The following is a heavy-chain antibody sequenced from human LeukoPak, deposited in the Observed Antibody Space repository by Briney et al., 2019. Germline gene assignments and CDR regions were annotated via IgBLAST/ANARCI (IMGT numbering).Heavy chain of an antibody. CDR1: GFTFGSYA. CDR2: ISYDGSNK. D-gene: IGHD6-6*01. J-gene: IGHJ4*02. Sequence: GRSLRLSCAASGFTFGSYAMHWVRQAPGKGLEWVAVISYDGSNKYYADSVKGRFTISRDNSKNTLYLQMNSLRAEDTAVYYCARESIAARSFDYWGQGTLVTVSS. V-gene: IGHV3-30*01. CDR3: ARESIAARSFDY.